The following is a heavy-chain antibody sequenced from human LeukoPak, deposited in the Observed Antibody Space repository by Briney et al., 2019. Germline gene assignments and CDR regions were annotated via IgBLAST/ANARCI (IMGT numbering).Heavy chain of an antibody. CDR3: ARQFYSYGYSYFDY. CDR2: IYYSGST. CDR1: GGSISNYY. J-gene: IGHJ4*02. D-gene: IGHD5-18*01. Sequence: PSETLSLTCTVSGGSISNYYWSWIRQPPGKGLEWIGYIYYSGSTNYNPSLKSRVTISVDTSKNQFSLKLSSVTAADTAVYYCARQFYSYGYSYFDYWGQGTLVTVSS. V-gene: IGHV4-59*08.